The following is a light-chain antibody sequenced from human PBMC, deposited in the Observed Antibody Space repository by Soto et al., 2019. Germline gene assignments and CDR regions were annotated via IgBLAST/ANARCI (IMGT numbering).Light chain of an antibody. CDR1: ESIGNY. Sequence: EVVLTQSPATLSLSPGERATLSCRASESIGNYLAWYQQKLGQAPKLLIYDASHRATGIPGRFSCDGSGTDCTPTISSLEPEEVAVDYCQQRSDWPPRLTFGGGTKVEIK. CDR3: QQRSDWPPRLT. J-gene: IGKJ4*01. V-gene: IGKV3-11*01. CDR2: DAS.